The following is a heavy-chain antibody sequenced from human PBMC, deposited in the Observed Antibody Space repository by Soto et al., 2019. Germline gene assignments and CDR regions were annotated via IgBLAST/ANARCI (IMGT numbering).Heavy chain of an antibody. Sequence: ASVKVSCKVSGYTLTELSMHWVRQAPGKGLEWMGGFDPEDGETIYAQKFQGRVTMTEDTFTDTAYMELSSLRSEDTAVYYCATDGDFGDYYMDVWGKGTTVTVSS. CDR1: GYTLTELS. D-gene: IGHD3-3*01. J-gene: IGHJ6*03. CDR2: FDPEDGET. V-gene: IGHV1-24*01. CDR3: ATDGDFGDYYMDV.